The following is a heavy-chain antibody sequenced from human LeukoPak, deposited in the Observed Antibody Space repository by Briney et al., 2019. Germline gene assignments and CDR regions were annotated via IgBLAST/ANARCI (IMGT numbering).Heavy chain of an antibody. Sequence: PGGSLRLSCAASGFSVGTNYMTWVRQAPGKGLEWVANIKQDGSEKYYVDSVKGRFTISRDNAKNSLYLQMNSLRAEDTAVYYCARGGLHWGQGTLVTVSS. CDR2: IKQDGSEK. J-gene: IGHJ4*02. V-gene: IGHV3-7*01. CDR3: ARGGLH. CDR1: GFSVGTNY.